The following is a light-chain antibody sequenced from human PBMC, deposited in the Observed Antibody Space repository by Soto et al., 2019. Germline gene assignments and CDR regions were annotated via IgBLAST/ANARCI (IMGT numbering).Light chain of an antibody. J-gene: IGKJ4*01. V-gene: IGKV1-33*01. CDR2: DAS. Sequence: DLQMTQSPSSLSASVGDRVTITCQASQDISNYLNWYQQKPGKAPKLLIYDASNLETGVPSRFSGSGSGTDFTFTISSLQPEDIATYYCQQYDNLPLTFGGGTKVEFK. CDR3: QQYDNLPLT. CDR1: QDISNY.